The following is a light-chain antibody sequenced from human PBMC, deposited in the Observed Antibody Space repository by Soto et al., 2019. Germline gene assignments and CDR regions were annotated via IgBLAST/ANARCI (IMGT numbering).Light chain of an antibody. J-gene: IGKJ4*01. CDR1: QSVGSN. CDR2: GAS. Sequence: EIVMTQSPATLSVSPGERATLSCRASQSVGSNLAWYQQKPGQAPRLLIYGASTRATGIPARFSGSESGTEFTLTNSSLQSEDFASYYCQQYNNWPPLTFGGGTKVEIK. CDR3: QQYNNWPPLT. V-gene: IGKV3-15*01.